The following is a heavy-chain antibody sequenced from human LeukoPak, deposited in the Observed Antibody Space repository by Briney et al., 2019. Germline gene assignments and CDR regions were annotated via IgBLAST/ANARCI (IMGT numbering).Heavy chain of an antibody. J-gene: IGHJ5*02. CDR1: GFTFSNNT. CDR3: AKDLAYCSNNRCHQGAGDP. D-gene: IGHD2-2*01. CDR2: ISDSGATT. Sequence: PGGSLRLSCAASGFTFSNNTMNWVRQAPGKGLEWVSVISDSGATTYYADSVKGRFTISRDNSKTTLYLQMNSLRAEDTAVYYCAKDLAYCSNNRCHQGAGDPWGQGTLVTVSS. V-gene: IGHV3-23*01.